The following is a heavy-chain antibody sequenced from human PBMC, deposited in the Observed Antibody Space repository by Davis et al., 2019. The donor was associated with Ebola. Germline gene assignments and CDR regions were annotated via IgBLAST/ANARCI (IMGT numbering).Heavy chain of an antibody. CDR1: GGTFSSYA. D-gene: IGHD1-26*01. Sequence: ASVKVSCKASGGTFSSYAISWVRQAPGQGLEWMGWINPNSGGTNYAQKFQGWVTMTRDTSISTAYMGLSRLKSDDTAVSYCARGGGSSKRTMGYWGQGTLVTVSS. CDR3: ARGGGSSKRTMGY. J-gene: IGHJ4*02. CDR2: INPNSGGT. V-gene: IGHV1-2*04.